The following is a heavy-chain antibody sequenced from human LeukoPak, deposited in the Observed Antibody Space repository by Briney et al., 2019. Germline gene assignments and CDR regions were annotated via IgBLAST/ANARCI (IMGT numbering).Heavy chain of an antibody. CDR3: AVRYYDSSAKGVIDY. D-gene: IGHD3-22*01. Sequence: ASVKVSCKASGGTFSSYAISWVRQAPGQGLEWRGGSIPIFGTANYAQKFQGRVTITADESTSTAYMELSSLRSEDTAVYYCAVRYYDSSAKGVIDYWGQGTLVTVSS. J-gene: IGHJ4*02. V-gene: IGHV1-69*13. CDR2: SIPIFGTA. CDR1: GGTFSSYA.